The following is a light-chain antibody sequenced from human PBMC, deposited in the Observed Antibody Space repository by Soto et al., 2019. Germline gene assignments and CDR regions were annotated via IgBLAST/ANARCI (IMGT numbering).Light chain of an antibody. V-gene: IGLV2-14*01. CDR2: EVS. CDR3: SSYTSHTTI. CDR1: SSHVGRYDY. J-gene: IGLJ2*01. Sequence: QSVLTQPASLSWSPGQSITISCTGNSSHVGRYDYVSWYQHHPGKAPKLMIYEVSSRPSGVSHRFSGSKSGNTASLTISGLQAEDEADYYCSSYTSHTTIFGGGTKLTVL.